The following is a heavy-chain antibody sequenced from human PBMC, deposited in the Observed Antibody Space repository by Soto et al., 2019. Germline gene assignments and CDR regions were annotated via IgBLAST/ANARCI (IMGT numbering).Heavy chain of an antibody. J-gene: IGHJ4*02. D-gene: IGHD1-1*01. CDR1: GASMNNYY. Sequence: QVHLQESGPGLAKPSETLSLTCTISGASMNNYYWSWIRQSAGGRLEWIGRMYASGGSNYNPALNGRAILSVDMSKNQFSLTLAAVTAADTAVYFCARDVSTGRGDFFESWGQGTLVTVSS. CDR2: MYASGGS. V-gene: IGHV4-4*07. CDR3: ARDVSTGRGDFFES.